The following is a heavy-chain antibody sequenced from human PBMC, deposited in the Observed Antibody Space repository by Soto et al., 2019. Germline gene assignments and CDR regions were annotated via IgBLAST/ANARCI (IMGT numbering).Heavy chain of an antibody. V-gene: IGHV1-69*13. J-gene: IGHJ4*02. CDR1: GGTFSSYA. Sequence: SVKVSCKASGGTFSSYAISWVRQAPGQGLEWMGGIIPIFGTANYAQKFQGRVTITADESTSTAYMELSSLRSEDTAVYYCARGVNYYDSSGDLDYWGQGSLVTVSS. CDR3: ARGVNYYDSSGDLDY. CDR2: IIPIFGTA. D-gene: IGHD3-22*01.